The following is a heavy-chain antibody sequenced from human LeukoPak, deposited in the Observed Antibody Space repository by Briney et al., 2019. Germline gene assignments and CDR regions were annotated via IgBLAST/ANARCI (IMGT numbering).Heavy chain of an antibody. CDR2: IGPTGTDR. V-gene: IGHV3-21*01. J-gene: IGHJ6*03. CDR3: GKDYFYRHKDV. Sequence: KAGGSLSLFCAASGFTFSSCGFNWVPQAPGKGLECVASIGPTGTDRYYADSVRGRFTIYSDNAKNSMYLPIETLNYWARAKLVSGKDYFYRHKDVWGKGTMLTVSS. D-gene: IGHD5/OR15-5a*01. CDR1: GFTFSSCG.